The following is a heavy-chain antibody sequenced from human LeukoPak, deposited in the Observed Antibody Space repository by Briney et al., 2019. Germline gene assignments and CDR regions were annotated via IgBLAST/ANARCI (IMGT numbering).Heavy chain of an antibody. CDR2: IYTGGTT. D-gene: IGHD5-24*01. CDR1: GFTVRSNY. J-gene: IGHJ4*02. V-gene: IGHV3-53*05. CDR3: ARVRSGWLQPLSNSLYEFDY. Sequence: PGGSLRLSCAASGFTVRSNYMNWVRQTPGKGLEWVSLIYTGGTTYYAASVKGRFTISRDNSENTLYLQMNSLTTEDTAVYYCARVRSGWLQPLSNSLYEFDYWGQGTLVTASS.